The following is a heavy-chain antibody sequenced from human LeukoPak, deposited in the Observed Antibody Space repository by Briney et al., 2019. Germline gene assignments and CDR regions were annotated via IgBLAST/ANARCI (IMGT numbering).Heavy chain of an antibody. CDR3: AREGDSSGYYCDY. CDR2: IIPILGIA. J-gene: IGHJ4*02. V-gene: IGHV1-69*04. CDR1: GGTFSSYT. Sequence: SVKVSCKASGGTFSSYTISWVRQAPGQGLEWMGRIIPILGIANYAQKFQGRVTITADKSTSTAYMELSSLRSEDTAVYYCAREGDSSGYYCDYWGQGTLVTVSS. D-gene: IGHD3-22*01.